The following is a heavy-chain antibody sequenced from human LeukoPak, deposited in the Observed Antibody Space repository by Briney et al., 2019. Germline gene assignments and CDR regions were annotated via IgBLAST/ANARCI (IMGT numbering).Heavy chain of an antibody. CDR1: EFTFNNYA. Sequence: GGTLRLSCVASEFTFNNYAMAWVRQGPGKGLEWVSSISGSGGSTYYADSVKSRFTISRDNSKNTLYLQMNSLRAEDTAVYYCAKAGLYYGSGSYVDYWGQGTLVTVSS. CDR3: AKAGLYYGSGSYVDY. D-gene: IGHD3-10*01. J-gene: IGHJ4*02. CDR2: ISGSGGST. V-gene: IGHV3-23*01.